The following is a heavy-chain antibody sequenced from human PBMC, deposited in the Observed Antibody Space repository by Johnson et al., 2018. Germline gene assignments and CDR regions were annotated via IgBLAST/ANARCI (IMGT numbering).Heavy chain of an antibody. Sequence: QVQLGQSGAEVKKPGASVKVSCKASGYTFTSYDINWVRQATGQGLEWMGWMNPNSGNTGNAQKFQGRVTMTRNTSIRPAYMELSSLRSEDTAVYYWARSEAYYDFWSGRYGMDVWGQGTTVTVSS. CDR1: GYTFTSYD. V-gene: IGHV1-8*01. J-gene: IGHJ6*02. CDR2: MNPNSGNT. CDR3: ARSEAYYDFWSGRYGMDV. D-gene: IGHD3-3*01.